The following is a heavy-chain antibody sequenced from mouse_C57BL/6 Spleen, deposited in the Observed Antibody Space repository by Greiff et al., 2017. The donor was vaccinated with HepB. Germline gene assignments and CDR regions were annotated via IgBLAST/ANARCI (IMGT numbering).Heavy chain of an antibody. D-gene: IGHD1-1*02. Sequence: VQLQESGAELVKPGASVKLSCKASGYTFTSYWMHWVKQRPGQGLEWIGMIHPNSGSTNYNEKFKSKATLTVDKSSSTAYMQLSSLTSEDSAVYYCARLWDYAMDYWGQGTSVTVSS. J-gene: IGHJ4*01. CDR3: ARLWDYAMDY. CDR1: GYTFTSYW. CDR2: IHPNSGST. V-gene: IGHV1-64*01.